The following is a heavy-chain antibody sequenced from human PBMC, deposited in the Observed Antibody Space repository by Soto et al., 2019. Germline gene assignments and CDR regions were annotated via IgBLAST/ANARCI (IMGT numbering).Heavy chain of an antibody. V-gene: IGHV1-46*03. CDR3: ARDYGYDSSGYTFDY. D-gene: IGHD3-22*01. J-gene: IGHJ4*02. CDR2: INPSGGST. Sequence: QVQLVQSGAEVKKPGASVKVSCKASGYTCTSYYLHWVRQAPGQGLEWMGIINPSGGSTSYAQKFQGRVTMTRDTSTSTVYMEVSSLRSEDTAVYYCARDYGYDSSGYTFDYWGQGTLVTVSS. CDR1: GYTCTSYY.